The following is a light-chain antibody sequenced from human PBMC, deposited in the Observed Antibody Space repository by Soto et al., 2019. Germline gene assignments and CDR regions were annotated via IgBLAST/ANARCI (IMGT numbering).Light chain of an antibody. V-gene: IGKV1-9*01. Sequence: DIQLTQSPSFLSASVGDRVTIACRASQDINSFLAWYQQKPGKPPKLLIYAVSTLQSGAPSRFSGSASGTEFTLTISSLQPEDFATYYWQQLNTYPLTFGGGTEVEI. CDR3: QQLNTYPLT. CDR1: QDINSF. CDR2: AVS. J-gene: IGKJ4*01.